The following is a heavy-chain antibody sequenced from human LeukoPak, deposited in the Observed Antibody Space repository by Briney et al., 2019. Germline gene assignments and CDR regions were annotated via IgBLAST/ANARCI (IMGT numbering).Heavy chain of an antibody. CDR3: ASSGSYYYFDY. D-gene: IGHD1-26*01. Sequence: PSETLSLTRTVSGGSFSSSAYYWGWIRQPPGEELEWIGSIYYSGSTYYNPSLKSRVTISLDTSKNQFSLNLSSVTAADTAVYYCASSGSYYYFDYWGQGTLATVPS. J-gene: IGHJ4*02. CDR1: GGSFSSSAYY. V-gene: IGHV4-39*07. CDR2: IYYSGST.